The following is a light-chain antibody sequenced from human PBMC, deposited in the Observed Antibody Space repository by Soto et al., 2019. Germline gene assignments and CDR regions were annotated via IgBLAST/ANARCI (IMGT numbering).Light chain of an antibody. CDR2: DAS. CDR1: QSVISN. V-gene: IGKV3-11*01. J-gene: IGKJ5*01. CDR3: QQRSN. Sequence: EIGLTQSPVTLSLSTGERATLSCRASQSVISNLAWYKQKPGQAPRLLIYDASNRTTGIPARFSGSGSGTDFILTISSLEPEDFAVYYCQQRSNFGQGTDWRL.